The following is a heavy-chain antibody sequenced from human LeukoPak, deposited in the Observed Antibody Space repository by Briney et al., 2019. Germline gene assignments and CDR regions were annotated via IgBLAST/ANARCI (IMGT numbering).Heavy chain of an antibody. V-gene: IGHV3-7*05. CDR3: TRDVGAAGY. CDR1: GFTFGDYA. CDR2: IKKDGTEK. D-gene: IGHD6-13*01. J-gene: IGHJ4*02. Sequence: GGSLRLSCTASGFTFGDYAMSWVRQAPGKGLEWVANIKKDGTEKYYVDSVKGRFTISGDNAKNSLYLQMNSLRAEDTAVYYCTRDVGAAGYWGQGTLVTVSS.